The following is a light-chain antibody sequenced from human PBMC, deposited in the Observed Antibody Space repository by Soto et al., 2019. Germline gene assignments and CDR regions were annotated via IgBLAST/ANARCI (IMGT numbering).Light chain of an antibody. J-gene: IGKJ1*01. CDR2: AAS. CDR1: ESINNC. V-gene: IGKV1-39*01. Sequence: QMTQSPSSLSASVGDRVTITCRASESINNCLSWFQQKPGQAPKLLIYAASTLQSGVPSRFSGSGSGTAFILTIDSLQSEDFASYFCHQTFIAPATFGQGTKVGVK. CDR3: HQTFIAPAT.